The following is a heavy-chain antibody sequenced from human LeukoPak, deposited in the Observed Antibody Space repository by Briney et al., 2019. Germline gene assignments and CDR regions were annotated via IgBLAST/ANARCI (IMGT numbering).Heavy chain of an antibody. Sequence: AGGSLRLSCAASGCTFSSYAMSWVRQAPGKGLEWVSAISGSGGSTYYADSVKGRFTISRDNSKNTLYLQMNSLRAEDTAVYYCAKDSSGWLTRDYWGQGTLVTVSS. J-gene: IGHJ4*02. CDR2: ISGSGGST. CDR3: AKDSSGWLTRDY. CDR1: GCTFSSYA. V-gene: IGHV3-23*01. D-gene: IGHD6-19*01.